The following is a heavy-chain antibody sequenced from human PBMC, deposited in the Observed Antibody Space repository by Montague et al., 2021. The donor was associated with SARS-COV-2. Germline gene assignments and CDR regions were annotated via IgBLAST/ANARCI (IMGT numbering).Heavy chain of an antibody. D-gene: IGHD3-22*01. Sequence: SETLSLTCTASGDSFTSSTYSWGWIRQPPGKGLEWIGTMFYNGSTHFYPSLKIPATMSIDSSKNQLSLQLSSATAAATAVYFCAKKKYYYDSGALYGWFDPWGQGALVTVSS. CDR2: MFYNGST. CDR1: GDSFTSSTYS. CDR3: AKKKYYYDSGALYGWFDP. J-gene: IGHJ5*02. V-gene: IGHV4-39*01.